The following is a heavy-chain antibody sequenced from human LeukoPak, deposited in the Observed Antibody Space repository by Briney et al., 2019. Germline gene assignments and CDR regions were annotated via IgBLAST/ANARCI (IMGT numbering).Heavy chain of an antibody. CDR3: ARGPPYFGSGNYYHIFDY. D-gene: IGHD3-10*01. CDR2: IYSGGST. Sequence: GGSLRLSCAASGFTVSNNYMSWVRQAPGKGLEWVSVIYSGGSTYYADSVKGRFTISRDNSKNTLYLQMNSLRAEDTAVYYCARGPPYFGSGNYYHIFDYWGQGTLVTVPS. V-gene: IGHV3-53*01. CDR1: GFTVSNNY. J-gene: IGHJ4*02.